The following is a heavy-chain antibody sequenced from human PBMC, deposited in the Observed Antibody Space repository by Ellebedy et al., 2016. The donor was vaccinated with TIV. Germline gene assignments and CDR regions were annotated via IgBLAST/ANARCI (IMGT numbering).Heavy chain of an antibody. J-gene: IGHJ4*02. V-gene: IGHV3-7*03. CDR3: AREGTGIFDW. D-gene: IGHD3-9*01. CDR2: IKQDGSEK. CDR1: GFTFSRNW. Sequence: PGGSLRLSCEASGFTFSRNWISWFRLAPGKGLEWVANIKQDGSEKYYVDSVKGRFTVSRDNAKNSLSLQMNSLRAEDTAVYYCAREGTGIFDWWGQGTLVTVSS.